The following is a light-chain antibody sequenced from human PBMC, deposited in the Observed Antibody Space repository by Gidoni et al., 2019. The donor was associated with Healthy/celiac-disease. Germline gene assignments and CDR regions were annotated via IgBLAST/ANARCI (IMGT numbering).Light chain of an antibody. CDR3: QQSYSTPT. CDR2: AAS. Sequence: DIHLPQSPSSLSASVGDRVTITCRASQSISSYLNWYQQKPGKAPKLLIYAASSLQSGVPSRFSGSGSGTDFTLTISSLQPEDFATYYCQQSYSTPTFGQGTRLEIK. CDR1: QSISSY. V-gene: IGKV1-39*01. J-gene: IGKJ5*01.